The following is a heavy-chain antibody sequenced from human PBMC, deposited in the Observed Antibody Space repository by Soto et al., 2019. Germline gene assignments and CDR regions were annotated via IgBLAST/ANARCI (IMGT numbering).Heavy chain of an antibody. CDR1: GFTFSSYA. V-gene: IGHV3-23*01. CDR2: ISGSGGST. Sequence: EVQLLESGGGLVQPGGSLRLSCAASGFTFSSYAMSWVRQAPGKGLEWVSAISGSGGSTYYADSVKGRFTISRDNSKNTLFLQMSSLRVEDTAVYYCARGGTGYKQFDYWGQGTLVTVSS. CDR3: ARGGTGYKQFDY. J-gene: IGHJ4*02. D-gene: IGHD5-12*01.